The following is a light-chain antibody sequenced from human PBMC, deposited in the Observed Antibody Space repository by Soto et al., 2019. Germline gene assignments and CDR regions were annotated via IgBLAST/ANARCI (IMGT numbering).Light chain of an antibody. J-gene: IGKJ1*01. CDR3: QQYGSSPWT. V-gene: IGKV3-20*01. CDR2: DAS. CDR1: QSVSSY. Sequence: EIVLTQSPATLSVSPGERATLSCRASQSVSSYLAWYQQKPGQAPRLLIYDASNRATGIPARFSGSGSGTDFTLTISRLDPEDFSVYYCQQYGSSPWTFGQGTKVEIK.